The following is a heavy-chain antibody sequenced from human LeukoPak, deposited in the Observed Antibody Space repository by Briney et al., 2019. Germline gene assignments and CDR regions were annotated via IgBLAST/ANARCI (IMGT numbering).Heavy chain of an antibody. D-gene: IGHD3-10*01. Sequence: NSSQTLSLTCTVSGGSISSGAYYWSWIRQHPGKGLEWIGYIYDSGSTYYNPSLKSPVTISVDTSKNPFSLRLNSVTAGDTAVYYCARDRVAGWFDPWGQGTLVTVSS. CDR3: ARDRVAGWFDP. CDR1: GGSISSGAYY. J-gene: IGHJ5*02. V-gene: IGHV4-31*01. CDR2: IYDSGST.